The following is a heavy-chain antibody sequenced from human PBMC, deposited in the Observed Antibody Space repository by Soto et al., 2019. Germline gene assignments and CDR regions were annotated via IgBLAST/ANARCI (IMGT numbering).Heavy chain of an antibody. CDR3: ARDSILSGTTRPPPLDY. J-gene: IGHJ4*02. D-gene: IGHD4-17*01. V-gene: IGHV3-30-3*01. Sequence: VQLVESGGCVVQPGRSLRLSCAASGFTFSSNAMHWVRQAPGKGLEWVAVMSYDGSNEYYADSVKGQFTIPRDNSNNTLYLQMNSLRAEDTAVYYCARDSILSGTTRPPPLDYWGQGTLVTVSS. CDR1: GFTFSSNA. CDR2: MSYDGSNE.